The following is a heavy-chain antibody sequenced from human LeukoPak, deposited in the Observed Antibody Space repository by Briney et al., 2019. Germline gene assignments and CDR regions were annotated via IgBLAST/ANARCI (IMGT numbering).Heavy chain of an antibody. D-gene: IGHD6-13*01. CDR3: AKVETAAAATLRGFDY. CDR2: IGGSGGST. Sequence: PGGSLRLSCAASGFTFSSYAMSWVRQAPGKGLEWVPSIGGSGGSTYYADSAKGRFTISRDNSKNTLYLQMNSLRAEDTAVYYCAKVETAAAATLRGFDYWGQGTLVTVSS. V-gene: IGHV3-23*01. J-gene: IGHJ4*02. CDR1: GFTFSSYA.